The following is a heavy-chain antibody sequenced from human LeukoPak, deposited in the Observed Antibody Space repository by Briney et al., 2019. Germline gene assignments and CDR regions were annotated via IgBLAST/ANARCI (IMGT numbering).Heavy chain of an antibody. J-gene: IGHJ4*02. Sequence: GRSLRLSCAASGFTSSSYAMHWVRQAPGKGLEWVAVISYDGSNKYYADSVKGRFTISRDNSKNTLYLQMNSLRAEDTAVYYCARDMYYYDSSGYWGGQGTLVTVSS. CDR1: GFTSSSYA. D-gene: IGHD3-22*01. CDR2: ISYDGSNK. CDR3: ARDMYYYDSSGYW. V-gene: IGHV3-30*04.